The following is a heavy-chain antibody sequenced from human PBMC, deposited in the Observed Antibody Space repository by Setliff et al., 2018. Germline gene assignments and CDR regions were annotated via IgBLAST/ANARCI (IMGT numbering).Heavy chain of an antibody. J-gene: IGHJ4*02. Sequence: PSETLSLTCAASGGTFSYYYWTWIRQPPGKGLEWVGEINHTGTTKYNPSLQSRVTISIDTSKDQFSLTVTSVTAADTAMYYCAGGHPPSDSSGYYYAYWGQGTLVTVSS. CDR2: INHTGTT. D-gene: IGHD3-22*01. CDR3: AGGHPPSDSSGYYYAY. CDR1: GGTFSYYY. V-gene: IGHV4-34*01.